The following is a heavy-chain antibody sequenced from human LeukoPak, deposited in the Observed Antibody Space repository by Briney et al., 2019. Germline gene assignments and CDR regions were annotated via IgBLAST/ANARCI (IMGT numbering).Heavy chain of an antibody. CDR3: AKDTSGSYYDYGY. CDR1: GFTFSSYG. D-gene: IGHD1-26*01. V-gene: IGHV3-30*02. CDR2: IRYDGSNK. J-gene: IGHJ4*02. Sequence: GGSLRLSCAASGFTFSSYGMHWVRQAPGKGLEWVALIRYDGSNKYYADSVKGRFTISRDNSKNTLYLQMNSLRAEDTAVYYCAKDTSGSYYDYGYWGQGTLVTVSS.